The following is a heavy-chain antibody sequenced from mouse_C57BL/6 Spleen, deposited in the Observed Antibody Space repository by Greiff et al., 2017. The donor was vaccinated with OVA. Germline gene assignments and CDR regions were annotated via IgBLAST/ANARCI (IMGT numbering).Heavy chain of an antibody. CDR1: GYTFTSYW. CDR2: IHPNSGST. D-gene: IGHD4-1*01. V-gene: IGHV1-64*01. CDR3: AITGTGGGYWYFDV. Sequence: QVQLQQPGAELVKPGASVKLSCKASGYTFTSYWMHWVKQRPGQGLEWIGMIHPNSGSTNYNEKFKSKATLTVDKSSSTAYMQLSSLTSEDSAVYYGAITGTGGGYWYFDVWGTGTTVTVSS. J-gene: IGHJ1*03.